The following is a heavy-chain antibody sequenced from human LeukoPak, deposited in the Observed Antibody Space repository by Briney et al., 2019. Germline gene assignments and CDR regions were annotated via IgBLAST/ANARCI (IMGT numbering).Heavy chain of an antibody. CDR2: INPNSGGT. Sequence: ASVKLSCTASGYTFSGYYMHWVRQAPGQGLEWMGWINPNSGGTNYAQKFQGRVTMTRDTSISTAYMELSRLRSDDTAVYYCARSAWQASDRSWNWFDPWGQGTLVTVSS. D-gene: IGHD3-22*01. CDR1: GYTFSGYY. J-gene: IGHJ5*02. CDR3: ARSAWQASDRSWNWFDP. V-gene: IGHV1-2*02.